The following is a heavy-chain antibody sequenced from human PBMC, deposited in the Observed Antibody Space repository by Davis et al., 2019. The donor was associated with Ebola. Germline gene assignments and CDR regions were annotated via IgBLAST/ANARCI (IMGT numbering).Heavy chain of an antibody. D-gene: IGHD3-22*01. CDR1: GGSISSYY. CDR3: ASQFTTYYYDSSGYYDY. V-gene: IGHV4-39*01. J-gene: IGHJ4*02. CDR2: IYYSGST. Sequence: MPSETLSLTCTVSGGSISSYYWGWIRQPPGKGLEWIGSIYYSGSTYYNPSLKSRVTISVDTSKNQFSLKLSSVTAADTAVYYCASQFTTYYYDSSGYYDYWGQGTLVTVSS.